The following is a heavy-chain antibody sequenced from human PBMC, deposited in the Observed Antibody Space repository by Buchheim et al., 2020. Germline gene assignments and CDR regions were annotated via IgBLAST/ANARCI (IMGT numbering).Heavy chain of an antibody. J-gene: IGHJ3*02. CDR1: GFTFSSYG. V-gene: IGHV3-30*03. CDR3: ARDPTPPDDTLLEFAFDI. CDR2: ISYDGSNK. Sequence: QVQLVESGGGVVQPGRSLRLSCAASGFTFSSYGMHWVRQAPGKGLEWVAVISYDGSNKYYADSVKGRFTISRDNSKNTLYLQMNSLRAEDTAVYYCARDPTPPDDTLLEFAFDIWGQGT. D-gene: IGHD1-1*01.